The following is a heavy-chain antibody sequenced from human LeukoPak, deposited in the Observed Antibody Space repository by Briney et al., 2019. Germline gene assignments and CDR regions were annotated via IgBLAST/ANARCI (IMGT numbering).Heavy chain of an antibody. CDR1: GYTFTSYG. V-gene: IGHV1-18*01. CDR3: ARVLSYVYVWGSCHY. Sequence: ASVNVSCKASGYTFTSYGLSWVRQAPGQGLEWMGWISAYNGNTNYAHKLQGRVTMTKHTSTSTAYKELRSLRSDGTAVYYCARVLSYVYVWGSCHYWGQGTLVTVSS. CDR2: ISAYNGNT. D-gene: IGHD3-16*01. J-gene: IGHJ4*02.